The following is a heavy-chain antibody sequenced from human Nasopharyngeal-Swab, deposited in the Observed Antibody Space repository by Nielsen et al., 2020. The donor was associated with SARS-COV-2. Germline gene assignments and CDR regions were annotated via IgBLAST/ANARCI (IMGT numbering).Heavy chain of an antibody. D-gene: IGHD5-12*01. CDR1: GFMFSRYT. Sequence: GGSLRLSCAASGFMFSRYTMNWVRQAPGKGLEWISYISTSTATIYYADSVKGRFTISRDNAKNSLYLQMNSLRAEDTAVYYCAREVPYSGHDDAFDIWGQGTMVTVSA. V-gene: IGHV3-48*04. CDR2: ISTSTATI. CDR3: AREVPYSGHDDAFDI. J-gene: IGHJ3*02.